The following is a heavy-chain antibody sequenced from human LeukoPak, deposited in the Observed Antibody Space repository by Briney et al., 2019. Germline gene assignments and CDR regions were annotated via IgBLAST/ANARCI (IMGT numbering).Heavy chain of an antibody. V-gene: IGHV3-11*06. CDR2: ISSSSSYT. CDR1: GFTFSDYY. J-gene: IGHJ4*02. D-gene: IGHD4-17*01. CDR3: ARDGYTVTTQLPFDY. Sequence: GGSLRLSCAASGFTFSDYYMSWIRQAPGKGLEWVPYISSSSSYTNYADSVKGRFTISRDNAKNSLYLQMNSLRAEDTAVYYCARDGYTVTTQLPFDYWGQGTLVTVSS.